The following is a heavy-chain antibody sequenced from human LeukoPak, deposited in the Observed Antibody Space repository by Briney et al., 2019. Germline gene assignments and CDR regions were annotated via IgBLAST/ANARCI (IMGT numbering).Heavy chain of an antibody. CDR1: GYTFTGYY. CDR2: INPNSGGT. J-gene: IGHJ4*02. Sequence: ASLKVSCKASGYTFTGYYMHWGRQAPGQRLEWMGWINPNSGGTNYTQKFQGRVTMTRDTSISTAYMELSRLRSDDTAVYYCARSDYGDQPSDYGGEGTLVTVSS. D-gene: IGHD4-17*01. V-gene: IGHV1-2*02. CDR3: ARSDYGDQPSDY.